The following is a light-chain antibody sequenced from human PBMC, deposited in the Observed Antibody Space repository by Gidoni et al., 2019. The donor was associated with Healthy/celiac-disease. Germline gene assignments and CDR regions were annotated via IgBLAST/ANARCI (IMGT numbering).Light chain of an antibody. CDR1: QSISSW. Sequence: DSQMTQSPSTLPASVGDRVTITCRASQSISSWLAWYQQKPGKAPKLLIYDASSLESGVPSRFSGSGSGTEFTLTISSLQPDDFATYYCQQYNSFVTFGQXTRLEIK. CDR2: DAS. V-gene: IGKV1-5*01. CDR3: QQYNSFVT. J-gene: IGKJ5*01.